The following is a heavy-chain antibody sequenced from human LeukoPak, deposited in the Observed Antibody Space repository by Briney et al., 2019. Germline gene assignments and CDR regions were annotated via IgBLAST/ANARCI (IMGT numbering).Heavy chain of an antibody. CDR3: ATSLGPLTDY. D-gene: IGHD7-27*01. Sequence: PGGCLRLSCAASGCSFSSNWRHWVREAPGKGLVWVSRVNSDGSGTSYADSVKGRFTISGDNAKNTLYLQMNSLRAEDTAVYYCATSLGPLTDYWGQGTLVTVSS. CDR2: VNSDGSGT. CDR1: GCSFSSNW. V-gene: IGHV3-74*01. J-gene: IGHJ4*02.